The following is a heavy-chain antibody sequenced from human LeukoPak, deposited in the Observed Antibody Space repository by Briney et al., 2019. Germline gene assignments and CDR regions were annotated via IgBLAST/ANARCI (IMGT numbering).Heavy chain of an antibody. J-gene: IGHJ5*02. CDR2: ISYDGSNK. Sequence: GGSLRLSCAASGFTFTSCVMHWVRQAPGKGLQWVALISYDGSNKYYADSVKGRFTISRDNSKNTLYLQMNSLRAEDTAVYYCARPRGAAAGTFGFDPWGQGTLVTVSS. D-gene: IGHD6-13*01. CDR3: ARPRGAAAGTFGFDP. V-gene: IGHV3-30*03. CDR1: GFTFTSCV.